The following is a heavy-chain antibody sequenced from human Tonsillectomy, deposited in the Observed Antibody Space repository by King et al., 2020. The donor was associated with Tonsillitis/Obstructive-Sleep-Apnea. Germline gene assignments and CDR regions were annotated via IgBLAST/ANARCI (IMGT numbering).Heavy chain of an antibody. Sequence: VQLQQWGAGLLKPSETLSLTCAVYGGSFSGYYWSWIRQPPGKGLEWIGASNHSGSTNYNPSLKSRVTISVDTSNNQFSLKLGSVTAADTAVYYCARGTGRITIFGVVTRNWFDPWGQGTLVTVSS. CDR2: SNHSGST. CDR1: GGSFSGYY. CDR3: ARGTGRITIFGVVTRNWFDP. V-gene: IGHV4-34*01. J-gene: IGHJ5*02. D-gene: IGHD3-3*01.